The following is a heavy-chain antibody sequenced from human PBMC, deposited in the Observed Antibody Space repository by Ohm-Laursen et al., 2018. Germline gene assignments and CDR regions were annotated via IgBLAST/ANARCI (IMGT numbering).Heavy chain of an antibody. J-gene: IGHJ2*01. V-gene: IGHV1-69*13. CDR1: GGTFSSYA. CDR3: ARDVGGYGDPWYFDL. Sequence: SVKVSCKASGGTFSSYAISWVRQAPGQGLEWMGGIIPIFGTANYAQKFQGRVTNTADESTSTAYMELSSLRSGDTAVYYCARDVGGYGDPWYFDLWGRGTLVTVSS. CDR2: IIPIFGTA. D-gene: IGHD4-17*01.